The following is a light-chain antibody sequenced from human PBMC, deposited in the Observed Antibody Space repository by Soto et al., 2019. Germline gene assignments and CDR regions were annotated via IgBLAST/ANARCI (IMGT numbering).Light chain of an antibody. CDR2: KGT. J-gene: IGLJ1*01. Sequence: QSALAQPASVSGSPGQSITISCTGTSSDVGAYNSVSWYQQHPHRAPQVIIYKGTQRPSGVSNRFSGSTSGNAASLTISGLQAEDEADYYCTSYTSSNPYVFGTGTKVTVL. CDR1: SSDVGAYNS. V-gene: IGLV2-14*02. CDR3: TSYTSSNPYV.